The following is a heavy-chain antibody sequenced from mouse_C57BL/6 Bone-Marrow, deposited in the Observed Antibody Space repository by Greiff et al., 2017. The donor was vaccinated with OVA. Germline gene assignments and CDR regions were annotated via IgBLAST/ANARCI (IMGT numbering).Heavy chain of an antibody. V-gene: IGHV1-64*01. CDR1: GYTFTSYW. CDR3: ARGLRRNAY. Sequence: QVQLQQPGAELVKPGASVKLSCKASGYTFTSYWMHWVKQRPGQGLEWIGMIHPNSGSTNYNEKFKSKATLTVDKSSSTAYMQLSSRTSEDSAVYYCARGLRRNAYWGQGTLVTVSA. J-gene: IGHJ3*01. CDR2: IHPNSGST. D-gene: IGHD2-4*01.